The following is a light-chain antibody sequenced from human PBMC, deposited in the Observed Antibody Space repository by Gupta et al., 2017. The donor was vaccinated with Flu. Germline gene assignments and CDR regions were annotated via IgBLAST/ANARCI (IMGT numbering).Light chain of an antibody. J-gene: IGKJ1*01. CDR1: QSISSW. V-gene: IGKV1-5*03. CDR2: KAS. CDR3: QQYSYYSGA. Sequence: DIQMTQSPSTLSASVGDRVTITCRASQSISSWLAWYQQKPGKAPKLLIYKASSLESGVPSRFSGSGSGTEFTLTISSLQPDDFATYYCQQYSYYSGAFGQGTKVEIK.